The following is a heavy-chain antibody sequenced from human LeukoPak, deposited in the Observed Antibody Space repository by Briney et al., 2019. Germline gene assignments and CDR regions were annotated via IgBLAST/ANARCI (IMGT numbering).Heavy chain of an antibody. V-gene: IGHV3-23*01. CDR2: ISGRISTS. J-gene: IGHJ5*02. D-gene: IGHD2-15*01. CDR1: GFDFSSYA. CDR3: VRGGESTWS. Sequence: GGSLRLSCVGSGFDFSSYAMAWVRQSPGTGLEWISVISGRISTSHYADSVKGRFSISRDNSKSTLYLQMNSLRAEDTAVYYCVRGGESTWSWGQGTLVTVSS.